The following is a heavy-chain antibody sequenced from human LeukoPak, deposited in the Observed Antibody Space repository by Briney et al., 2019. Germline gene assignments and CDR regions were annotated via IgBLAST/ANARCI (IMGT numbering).Heavy chain of an antibody. V-gene: IGHV1-18*04. CDR3: ARVGAIYYYYMDV. CDR1: GYTFTGYY. CDR2: MSAYNGNT. J-gene: IGHJ6*03. Sequence: GASVKVSCKPSGYTFTGYYMHWVRQAPGQGLEWMGWMSAYNGNTNYAQKLQGRVTMTTDTSTSTAYMELRSLRSDDTAVYYCARVGAIYYYYMDVWGKGTTVTISS. D-gene: IGHD1-26*01.